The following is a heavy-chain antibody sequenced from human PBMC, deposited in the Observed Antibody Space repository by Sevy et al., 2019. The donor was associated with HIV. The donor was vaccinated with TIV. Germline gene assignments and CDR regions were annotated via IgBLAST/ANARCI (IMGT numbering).Heavy chain of an antibody. CDR2: ISNDGSSQ. D-gene: IGHD6-19*01. J-gene: IGHJ4*02. V-gene: IGHV3-30*18. CDR1: GLTFSKYG. Sequence: GGSLRLSCAASGLTFSKYGIHWVRQAPGKGLEWVAFISNDGSSQYYADSVKGRFTISRDNSKNMLYLQMNSLRLEDTAVYFCAKDREVSTVATGYFDYWGQGTLVTVSS. CDR3: AKDREVSTVATGYFDY.